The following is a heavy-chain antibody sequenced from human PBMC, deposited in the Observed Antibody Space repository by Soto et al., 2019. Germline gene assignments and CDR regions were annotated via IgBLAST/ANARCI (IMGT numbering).Heavy chain of an antibody. CDR1: GYTFTSYY. CDR2: INPSGGST. CDR3: ARGMAVKAVAGTGFDY. V-gene: IGHV1-46*01. J-gene: IGHJ4*02. D-gene: IGHD6-19*01. Sequence: GASVKVSCKASGYTFTSYYMHWVRQAPGQGLEWMGIINPSGGSTSYAQKFQGRVTMTRDTSTSTVYMELSSLRSEDTAVYYCARGMAVKAVAGTGFDYWGQGTLVTVSS.